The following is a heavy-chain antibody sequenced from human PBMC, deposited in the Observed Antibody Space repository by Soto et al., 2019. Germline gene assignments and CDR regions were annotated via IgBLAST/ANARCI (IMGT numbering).Heavy chain of an antibody. Sequence: QVPLEQSGAEVKKPGASVKVSCKTSGYTFTNFGISWVRQVPGQGFEWLGWISGYNGNSKYAQKFKDRVTMTPDTTTSTGYLELKRLNSDDSAVYYCASDYGDGRDHWGQGTLVTVSS. CDR2: ISGYNGNS. D-gene: IGHD4-17*01. V-gene: IGHV1-18*01. CDR1: GYTFTNFG. J-gene: IGHJ4*02. CDR3: ASDYGDGRDH.